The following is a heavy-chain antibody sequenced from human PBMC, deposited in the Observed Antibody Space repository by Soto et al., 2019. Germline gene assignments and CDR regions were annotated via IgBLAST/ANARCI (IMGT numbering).Heavy chain of an antibody. D-gene: IGHD5-12*01. CDR3: ASGLQLWLRRINNGYSG. CDR2: IIPMFGTA. Sequence: QVQLVQSGAEVKKPESSVKVSCKAPGGTFSTYAISWVRQAPGQGLEWMGGIIPMFGTANYAQRFQDRVTITADESTNTVYMELRRLRSEDTAVYFCASGLQLWLRRINNGYSGGGQGTLVTVSS. CDR1: GGTFSTYA. V-gene: IGHV1-69*12. J-gene: IGHJ4*02.